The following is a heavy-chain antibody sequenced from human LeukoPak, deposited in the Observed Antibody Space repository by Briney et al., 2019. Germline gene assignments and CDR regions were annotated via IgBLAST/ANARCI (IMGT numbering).Heavy chain of an antibody. J-gene: IGHJ4*02. V-gene: IGHV3-11*04. CDR2: ISSSGGTM. D-gene: IGHD2-2*01. Sequence: GGSLRLSCTVSGFSVSDYYMNWVRQAPGKGLEWVSCISSSGGTMYYADSVKSRFTISRDNAEKSLYLQMNSLRAEDTAVYYCARYCSSTKCLLYWGQGTLVTVSS. CDR3: ARYCSSTKCLLY. CDR1: GFSVSDYY.